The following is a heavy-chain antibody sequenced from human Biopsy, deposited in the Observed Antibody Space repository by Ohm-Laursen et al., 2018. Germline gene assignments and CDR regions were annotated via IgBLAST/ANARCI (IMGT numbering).Heavy chain of an antibody. V-gene: IGHV2-5*02. CDR1: GFSLSSHGVG. Sequence: TQTLTLTCTFSGFSLSSHGVGVGWIRQPPGEALEWLAIVYWDNDKRYSPSLWSRLNIWKDASKIRVVLTLTDMDPVDTATYYCAHVVITYGGIIALDAFDVWGQGSMVIVSS. CDR2: VYWDNDK. CDR3: AHVVITYGGIIALDAFDV. D-gene: IGHD3-16*02. J-gene: IGHJ3*01.